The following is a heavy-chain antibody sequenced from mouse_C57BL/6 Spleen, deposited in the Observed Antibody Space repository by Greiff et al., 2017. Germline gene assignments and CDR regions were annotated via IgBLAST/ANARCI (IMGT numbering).Heavy chain of an antibody. CDR3: SRDALGSFYAMDY. J-gene: IGHJ4*01. V-gene: IGHV5-4*01. CDR1: GFTFSSYA. CDR2: ISDGGSYT. Sequence: DVHLVESGGGLVMPGGSLKLSCAASGFTFSSYAMFWVRQTPEKRLEWVATISDGGSYTYYPDNVKGRFTISRDNAKNSLYLHMSHLKSEDTAMYYCSRDALGSFYAMDYWGPGPSGTVSS. D-gene: IGHD1-1*01.